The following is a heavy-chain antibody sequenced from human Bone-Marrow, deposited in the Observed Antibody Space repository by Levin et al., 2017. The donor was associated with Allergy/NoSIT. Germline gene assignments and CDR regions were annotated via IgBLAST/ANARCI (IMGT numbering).Heavy chain of an antibody. V-gene: IGHV4-38-2*01. CDR1: GSSISSFYY. CDR3: ASAHTREYGDYSAFNI. D-gene: IGHD4-17*01. J-gene: IGHJ3*02. Sequence: ASETLSLTCAVSGSSISSFYYWGWIRQPPGKGLEWIGSIFHSGSSFYNPSLQSRITTSLDTSKNQLSLRLTSATAADTAVYYCASAHTREYGDYSAFNIWGQGTMVTVSS. CDR2: IFHSGSS.